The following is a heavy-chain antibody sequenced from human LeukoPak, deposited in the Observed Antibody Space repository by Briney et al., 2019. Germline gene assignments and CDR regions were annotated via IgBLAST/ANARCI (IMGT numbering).Heavy chain of an antibody. J-gene: IGHJ4*02. V-gene: IGHV5-51*01. CDR2: IYPGDSDT. Sequence: GESLKISCKGSGYYFPSYWIDWVRQTPGKGLEWMGIIYPGDSDTTYSPSFQGQVTISADKSISTAYLQWSSLKASDTAMYYCARPNYYGSGSPAGYWGQGTLVTVSS. CDR3: ARPNYYGSGSPAGY. CDR1: GYYFPSYW. D-gene: IGHD3-10*01.